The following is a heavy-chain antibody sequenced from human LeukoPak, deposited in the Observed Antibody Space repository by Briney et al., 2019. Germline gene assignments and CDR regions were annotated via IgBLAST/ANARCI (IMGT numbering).Heavy chain of an antibody. CDR3: AGLVGRYSSGLYYYYFDY. CDR1: GGSISSGNW. D-gene: IGHD3-22*01. Sequence: PSETLSLTCAVSGGSISSGNWWSWVRQPPGKGLEWIGEIYHTGSSNYNPSLKSRVTISVDKSKRQFSLKLNSVTAADTAVYYCAGLVGRYSSGLYYYYFDYWGQGTLVTVSS. V-gene: IGHV4-4*02. CDR2: IYHTGSS. J-gene: IGHJ4*02.